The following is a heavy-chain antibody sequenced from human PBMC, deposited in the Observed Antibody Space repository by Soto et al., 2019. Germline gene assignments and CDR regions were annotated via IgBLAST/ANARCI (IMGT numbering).Heavy chain of an antibody. D-gene: IGHD3-22*01. J-gene: IGHJ3*02. CDR1: GFTFSSYW. V-gene: IGHV3-74*01. CDR3: ARCWDYYDSSSYFSGDAFDI. CDR2: ISSDGSST. Sequence: EVQLVESGGGLQPGGSLRLSCEASGFTFSSYWMHWVRQGPGKELVWVSRISSDGSSTNYADSVKGRFTISRDNAKNTLYLQMNSLRAEDTAVYYCARCWDYYDSSSYFSGDAFDIWGHGTMVTVSS.